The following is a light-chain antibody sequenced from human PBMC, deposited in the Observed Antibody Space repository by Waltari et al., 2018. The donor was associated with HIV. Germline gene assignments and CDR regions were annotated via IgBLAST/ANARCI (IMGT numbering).Light chain of an antibody. CDR1: RTVFFSPNNQNY. J-gene: IGKJ1*01. CDR3: QQYFTTPPT. V-gene: IGKV4-1*01. CDR2: WAS. Sequence: DIVMTQSPDSLAVSLGERATISCKSSRTVFFSPNNQNYLAWYQQKPGQPPQVLILWASTRESGVPDRIRGSGSWKDFTLTLTSLQPEDVGLYYCQQYFTTPPTFGQGTKVEIK.